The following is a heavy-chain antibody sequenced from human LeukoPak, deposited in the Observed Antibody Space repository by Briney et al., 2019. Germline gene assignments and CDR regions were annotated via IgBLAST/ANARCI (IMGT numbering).Heavy chain of an antibody. CDR2: INQDGSER. CDR1: GFSFTDYW. V-gene: IGHV3-7*01. D-gene: IGHD1-14*01. Sequence: VGSLRLSCAASGFSFTDYWVSWVRQAPGMGLEWVAIINQDGSERYYVDSVKGRFTVSRDSAKNSLYLQMNSLRVEDTAVYYCARDKITGASTNDYWGQGTLVTVSS. CDR3: ARDKITGASTNDY. J-gene: IGHJ4*02.